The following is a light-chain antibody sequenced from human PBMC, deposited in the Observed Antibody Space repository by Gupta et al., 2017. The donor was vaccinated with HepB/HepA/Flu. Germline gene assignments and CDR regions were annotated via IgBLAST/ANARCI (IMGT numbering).Light chain of an antibody. Sequence: QSALTQPPSVSGSPGQSVAISCPGTSSDVGSYNRVSWYQQSPGTAPKLLIYEVTKRPSGVPDRFSGSKSGNTASLTISGLQAEDESDYYCSSHTSTNTWVFGGGTKVTVL. J-gene: IGLJ3*02. CDR1: SSDVGSYNR. CDR2: EVT. CDR3: SSHTSTNTWV. V-gene: IGLV2-18*02.